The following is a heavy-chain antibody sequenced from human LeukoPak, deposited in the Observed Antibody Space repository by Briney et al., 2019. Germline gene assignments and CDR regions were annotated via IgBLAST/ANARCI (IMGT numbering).Heavy chain of an antibody. Sequence: SETLSLTCMVSRDSPSGSSHYWGSIRQPPGNGLEWIGRIYYSRSTYYNPSLKSRVTISVETSKNQFSLKLTSVTAADPAFYDWAGHDDSGFGELAFDYWGQGTLVTVSS. J-gene: IGHJ4*02. V-gene: IGHV4-39*01. D-gene: IGHD3-10*01. CDR3: AGHDDSGFGELAFDY. CDR2: IYYSRST. CDR1: RDSPSGSSHY.